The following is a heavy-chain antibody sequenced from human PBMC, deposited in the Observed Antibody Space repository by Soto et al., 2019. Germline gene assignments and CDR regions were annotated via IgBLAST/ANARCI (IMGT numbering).Heavy chain of an antibody. J-gene: IGHJ4*02. CDR3: ARHGITGSYYDAFDY. D-gene: IGHD1-26*01. CDR1: GGSISSSSHY. CDR2: IKYSGNT. V-gene: IGHV4-39*01. Sequence: QLQLQESGPGLVKPSETLSLTCTVSGGSISSSSHYWGWVRQPPGKGLEWIASIKYSGNTYYNPSLKSRVTXPXXXSXXQFSLKRNSVTAADTAVYYCARHGITGSYYDAFDYWGQGTLVTVSS.